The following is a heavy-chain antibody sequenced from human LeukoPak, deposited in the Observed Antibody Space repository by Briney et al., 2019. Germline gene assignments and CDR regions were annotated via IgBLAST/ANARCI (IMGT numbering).Heavy chain of an antibody. CDR3: AASAKHTAMVDY. CDR1: GFTFSSYS. Sequence: GGSLRLSCAASGFTFSSYSMNWVRQAPGKGLEWVSSIGSSSSYIYYADSVKGRFTISRDNAKNSLHLQMNSLRAEDTAVYYCAASAKHTAMVDYWGQGTLVTVSS. V-gene: IGHV3-21*01. D-gene: IGHD5-18*01. CDR2: IGSSSSYI. J-gene: IGHJ4*02.